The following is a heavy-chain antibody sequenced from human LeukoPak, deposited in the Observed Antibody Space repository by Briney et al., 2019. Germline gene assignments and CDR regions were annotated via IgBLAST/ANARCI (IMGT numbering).Heavy chain of an antibody. CDR2: INHSGST. CDR1: GGSFSGYY. V-gene: IGHV4-34*01. CDR3: ARVSARGSY. J-gene: IGHJ4*02. D-gene: IGHD6-6*01. Sequence: SETLSLTCAVYGGSFSGYYWSWIRQPPGKGLEWIGEINHSGSTNYNPSLKSRVTISVDTSKNQFSLKLSSVTAADTAGYYCARVSARGSYWGQGTLVTVSS.